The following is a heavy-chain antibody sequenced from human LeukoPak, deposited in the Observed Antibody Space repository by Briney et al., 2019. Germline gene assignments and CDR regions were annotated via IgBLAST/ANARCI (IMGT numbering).Heavy chain of an antibody. Sequence: GGSLRLSCAASGFTFSSNWMYWVRQAPGKGLVWVSYISSDGSSTNYADSVKGRFTISRDNAKNTLYVQMNSLRADDTAVYYCARGRPGNYFDYWGQGTLVTVSS. D-gene: IGHD1-26*01. CDR3: ARGRPGNYFDY. CDR1: GFTFSSNW. CDR2: ISSDGSST. V-gene: IGHV3-74*01. J-gene: IGHJ4*02.